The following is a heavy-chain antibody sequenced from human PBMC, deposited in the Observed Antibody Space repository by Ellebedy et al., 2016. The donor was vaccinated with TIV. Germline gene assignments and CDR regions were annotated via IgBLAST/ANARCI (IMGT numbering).Heavy chain of an antibody. CDR2: IYQDGGVQ. V-gene: IGHV3-7*01. D-gene: IGHD4-17*01. CDR3: ARRGSYGDYAVQINSWFDT. CDR1: GFSFRSYW. J-gene: IGHJ5*02. Sequence: GESLKISCEASGFSFRSYWMSWVRQAPGKELEWVANIYQDGGVQYYVDSVKGRFTISRDNADNSLFLQMNSLRAEDTTVYYCARRGSYGDYAVQINSWFDTWGRGTLVAVSS.